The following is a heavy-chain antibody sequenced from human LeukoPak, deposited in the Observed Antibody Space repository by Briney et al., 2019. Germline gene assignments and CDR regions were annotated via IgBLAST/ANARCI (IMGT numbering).Heavy chain of an antibody. CDR1: GFTFSDYY. V-gene: IGHV3-11*05. D-gene: IGHD1-26*01. Sequence: GGSLRLSCAASGFTFSDYYMSWIRQAPGKGLEWVSYISSSSSYTSYADSVKGRFTISRDNAKNSLYLQMNSLRAEDTAVYYCARAYSGSALYYYGMDVWGQGTTVTVSS. J-gene: IGHJ6*02. CDR3: ARAYSGSALYYYGMDV. CDR2: ISSSSSYT.